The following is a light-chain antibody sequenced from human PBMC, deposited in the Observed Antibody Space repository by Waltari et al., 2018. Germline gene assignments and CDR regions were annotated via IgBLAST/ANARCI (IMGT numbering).Light chain of an antibody. CDR2: DVS. J-gene: IGKJ1*01. Sequence: EIVLTQSPGTLSLSPGERATLSCRASQSIGRSLVWYQQKPGQAPRLLIYDVSRRATGIPDRFSGSGYGTDFSLIISRLEPEDFAVYYCQKYERLPATFGQGTTVEIK. V-gene: IGKV3-20*01. CDR1: QSIGRS. CDR3: QKYERLPAT.